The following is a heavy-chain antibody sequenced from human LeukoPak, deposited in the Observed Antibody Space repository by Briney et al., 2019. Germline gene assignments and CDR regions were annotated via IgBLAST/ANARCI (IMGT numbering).Heavy chain of an antibody. CDR1: GFSFSSYS. V-gene: IGHV3-21*01. D-gene: IGHD1-26*01. CDR2: ISGSSSYI. CDR3: ASVPRETKKRAIDY. J-gene: IGHJ4*02. Sequence: PGGSLRLSCAASGFSFSSYSMNWVRQAPGKGLEWVSAISGSSSYIYYADSVKGRFTISRDNAKNSVDLQMNSLRAEDTAVYYCASVPRETKKRAIDYWGQGTLVTVSS.